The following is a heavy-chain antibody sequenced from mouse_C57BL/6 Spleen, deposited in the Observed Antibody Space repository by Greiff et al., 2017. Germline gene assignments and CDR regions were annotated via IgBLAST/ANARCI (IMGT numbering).Heavy chain of an antibody. J-gene: IGHJ4*01. V-gene: IGHV7-1*01. CDR1: VFTFSDFY. Sequence: DVMLVESGGGLVQSGRSLRLSCATSVFTFSDFYMEWVRQAPGKGLEWIAASRNKANDYTTEYSASVKGRFIVSSDTSQSILYLQMNALRAEDTAIYYCARVKRYAMDYWGQGTSVTVSS. CDR2: SRNKANDYTT. CDR3: ARVKRYAMDY.